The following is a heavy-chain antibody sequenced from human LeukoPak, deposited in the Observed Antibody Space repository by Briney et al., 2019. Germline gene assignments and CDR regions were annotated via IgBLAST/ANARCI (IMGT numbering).Heavy chain of an antibody. Sequence: GGSLRLSCAASGFIFSSYVMSWVRQAPGKGLEWVLSISGSGDNTYYADSVKGRFTISRDNSKNTLYLQMNSLRDDDTAVYYCAKDRGYSYGYGAFDIWGQGTMVTVSS. V-gene: IGHV3-23*01. CDR2: ISGSGDNT. J-gene: IGHJ3*02. D-gene: IGHD5-18*01. CDR1: GFIFSSYV. CDR3: AKDRGYSYGYGAFDI.